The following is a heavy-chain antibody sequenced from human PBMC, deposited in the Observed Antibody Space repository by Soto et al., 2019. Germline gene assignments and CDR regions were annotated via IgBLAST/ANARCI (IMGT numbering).Heavy chain of an antibody. CDR2: TSGSGGST. V-gene: IGHV3-23*01. Sequence: EVQLLESGGGLVQPGGSLRLSCAASGFTFSSCAMSWVRQAPGKGLEWVSVTSGSGGSTYYADSVKGRFTISRDNSKNTLYQQMNSLEDEDTAVYYCAKDLGYSGMYCYYLDVWGKGTTVTVSS. D-gene: IGHD5-12*01. CDR3: AKDLGYSGMYCYYLDV. J-gene: IGHJ6*03. CDR1: GFTFSSCA.